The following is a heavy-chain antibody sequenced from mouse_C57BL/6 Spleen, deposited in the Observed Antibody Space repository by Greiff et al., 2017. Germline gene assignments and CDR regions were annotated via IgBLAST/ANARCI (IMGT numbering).Heavy chain of an antibody. CDR2: IDPSDSYT. V-gene: IGHV1-50*01. Sequence: QVQLQQPGAELVKPGASVKLSCKASGYTFTSYWMQWVKQRPGQGLEWIGEIDPSDSYTNYNQKFKGKATLTVDTSSSTAYMQLSSLTSEDSAVYYCARGSAQATWYYAMDYWGQGTSVTVSS. D-gene: IGHD3-2*02. CDR1: GYTFTSYW. J-gene: IGHJ4*01. CDR3: ARGSAQATWYYAMDY.